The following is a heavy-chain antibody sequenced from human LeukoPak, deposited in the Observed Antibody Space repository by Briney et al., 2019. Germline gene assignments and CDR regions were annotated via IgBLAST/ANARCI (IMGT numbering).Heavy chain of an antibody. J-gene: IGHJ6*03. CDR2: INHSGST. CDR3: ARHPRQTYYYYMDV. V-gene: IGHV4-34*01. Sequence: SETLSLTCAVYGGSFSGYYWSWIRQPPGKGLEWIGEINHSGSTNYNPSLKSRVTISVDTSKNQFSLKVNSVTAADTAVYYCARHPRQTYYYYMDVWGKGTTVIISS. CDR1: GGSFSGYY. D-gene: IGHD6-25*01.